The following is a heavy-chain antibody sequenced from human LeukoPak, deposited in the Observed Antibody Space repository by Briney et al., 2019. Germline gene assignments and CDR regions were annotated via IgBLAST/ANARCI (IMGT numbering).Heavy chain of an antibody. CDR1: GFTFSWYS. CDR3: ATADRGAFDI. Sequence: GGSLSLSCAVSGFTFSWYSMNWVRQAPGKGLEWLSYITRSSSTIYYADSVKGRFTISRDNAKNSLSLQMNSLRVDDTAVYYCATADRGAFDIWGQGTMVIVSS. V-gene: IGHV3-48*01. J-gene: IGHJ3*02. CDR2: ITRSSSTI.